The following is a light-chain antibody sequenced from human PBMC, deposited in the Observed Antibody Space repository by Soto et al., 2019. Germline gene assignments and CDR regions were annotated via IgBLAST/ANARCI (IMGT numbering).Light chain of an antibody. CDR3: QQYGTSLWT. CDR1: QSVSSNS. Sequence: EILMTQSPATLSVSPGERATLSCGASQSVSSNSLAWYQQKTCQAPRLLIYGVSRRATGIPDRFSGSGSGTDFTLSISRLESEDFAVYYCQQYGTSLWTFGPGTKVDI. J-gene: IGKJ1*01. CDR2: GVS. V-gene: IGKV3-20*01.